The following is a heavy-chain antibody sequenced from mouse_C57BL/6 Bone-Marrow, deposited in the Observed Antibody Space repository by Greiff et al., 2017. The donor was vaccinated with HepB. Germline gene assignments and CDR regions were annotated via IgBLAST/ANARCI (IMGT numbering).Heavy chain of an antibody. V-gene: IGHV1-5*01. CDR3: TGLYYGYDYYAMDY. CDR2: IYPGNSDT. J-gene: IGHJ4*01. CDR1: GYTFTSYW. D-gene: IGHD2-2*01. Sequence: DVKLQESGTVLARPGASVKMSCKTSGYTFTSYWMHWVKQRPGQGLEWIGAIYPGNSDTSYNQKFKGKAKLTAVTSASTAYMELSSLTNEDSAVYYCTGLYYGYDYYAMDYWGQGTSVTVSS.